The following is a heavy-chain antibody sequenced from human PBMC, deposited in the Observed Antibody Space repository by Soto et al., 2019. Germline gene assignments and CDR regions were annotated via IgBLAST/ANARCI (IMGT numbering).Heavy chain of an antibody. V-gene: IGHV3-33*01. J-gene: IGHJ3*02. Sequence: QVQLVESGGGVVQPGRSLRLSCAASGFTFSSYGMHWVRQAPGKGLEWVAVIWYDGSNKYYADSVKGRFTISRDNSKNTLYLQMNSLRAEDTAVYYCARDGGDGDYEFAFDIWCQGTMVTVSS. CDR3: ARDGGDGDYEFAFDI. CDR2: IWYDGSNK. CDR1: GFTFSSYG. D-gene: IGHD4-17*01.